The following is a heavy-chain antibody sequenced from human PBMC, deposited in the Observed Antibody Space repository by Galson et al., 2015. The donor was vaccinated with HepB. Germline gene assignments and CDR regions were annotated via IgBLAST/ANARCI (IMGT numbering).Heavy chain of an antibody. J-gene: IGHJ1*01. V-gene: IGHV3-49*03. CDR3: TRGYYDVSSGYYYVGYFQH. CDR1: GSTFGDYA. CDR2: IRSKAYGGTT. Sequence: SLRLSCAASGSTFGDYAMSWFRQAPGKGLEWVGFIRSKAYGGTTEYAASVKGRFTISRDDSKSIAYLQMNSLKTEDTAVYYCTRGYYDVSSGYYYVGYFQHWGQGTLFTVSS. D-gene: IGHD3-22*01.